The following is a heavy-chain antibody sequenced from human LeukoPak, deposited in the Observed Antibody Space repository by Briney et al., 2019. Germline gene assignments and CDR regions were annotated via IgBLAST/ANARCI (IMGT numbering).Heavy chain of an antibody. CDR1: GGSLSSGSYY. D-gene: IGHD2-2*01. CDR2: IYYSGST. CDR3: ARRGFCGSSSCNDAFDI. J-gene: IGHJ3*02. V-gene: IGHV4-39*01. Sequence: SETLTLTCTVSGGSLSSGSYYWGCIRQPAGKGLESIGNIYYSGSTSYNSSLKSRVIISVDTSKNQFSLKLSSVTAADTAMYYCARRGFCGSSSCNDAFDIWGQGTMVTVSS.